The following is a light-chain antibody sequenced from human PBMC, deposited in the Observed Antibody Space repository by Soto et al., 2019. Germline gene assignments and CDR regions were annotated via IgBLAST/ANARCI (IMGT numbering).Light chain of an antibody. CDR2: DTN. CDR3: LLSHSGAYV. V-gene: IGLV7-46*01. J-gene: IGLJ1*01. CDR1: TGAVTYGHY. Sequence: QAVVTQEPSLTVSPGGAVTLTCGSSTGAVTYGHYPYWLQQKPGQAPRTLIYDTNNKHSWTPARFSGSLLGGRAALTLSGAQPEDEADYYCLLSHSGAYVFGTGTKGTVL.